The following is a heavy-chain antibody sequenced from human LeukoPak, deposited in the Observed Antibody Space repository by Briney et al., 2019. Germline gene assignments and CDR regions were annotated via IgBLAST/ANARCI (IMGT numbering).Heavy chain of an antibody. CDR1: GYTFTSSG. J-gene: IGHJ6*03. CDR2: ISGYNGHT. D-gene: IGHD6-13*01. V-gene: IGHV1-18*01. Sequence: ASVKVSCKAAGYTFTSSGISWVRQAPGQGLEWMGWISGYNGHTNYAQKFQGRVTMTRNTSISTANMELSSLRSEDTAVYYCARVEAAAGEVAIYYYYYYMDVWGKGTTVTVSS. CDR3: ARVEAAAGEVAIYYYYYYMDV.